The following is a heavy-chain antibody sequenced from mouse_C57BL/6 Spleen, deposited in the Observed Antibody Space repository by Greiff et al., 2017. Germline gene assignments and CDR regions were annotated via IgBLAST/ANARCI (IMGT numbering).Heavy chain of an antibody. Sequence: DVKLVESGPELVKPGASVKISCKASGYSFTGYYMNWVKQSPEKSLEWIGEINPSTGGTTYNQKFKAKATLTVDKSSSTAYMQLKSLTSEDSAVYYCARGGDYFDYWGQGTTLTVSS. J-gene: IGHJ2*01. CDR3: ARGGDYFDY. CDR1: GYSFTGYY. V-gene: IGHV1-42*01. CDR2: INPSTGGT.